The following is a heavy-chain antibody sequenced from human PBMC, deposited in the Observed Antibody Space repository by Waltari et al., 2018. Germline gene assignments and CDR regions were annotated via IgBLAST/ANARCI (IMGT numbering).Heavy chain of an antibody. CDR1: GDSMISYYF. Sequence: QLQLQESGPGLVTPSGTLSLTCVVSGDSMISYYFWSGVRQSQGKGLEWIGQVKRVGGTNYSPSFASRVTMSLDTSINHFSLNMHSATAADTAVYYCARDRGGGLYLDSWGRGILVSVSP. J-gene: IGHJ4*02. CDR2: VKRVGGT. D-gene: IGHD5-12*01. CDR3: ARDRGGGLYLDS. V-gene: IGHV4-4*02.